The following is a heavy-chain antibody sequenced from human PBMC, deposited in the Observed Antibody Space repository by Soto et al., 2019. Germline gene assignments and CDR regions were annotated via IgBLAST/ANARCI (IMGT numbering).Heavy chain of an antibody. J-gene: IGHJ5*02. CDR3: ARALASKYCSGGSCYSSNNWFDP. D-gene: IGHD2-15*01. V-gene: IGHV4-31*03. CDR1: GGSISSGGYY. CDR2: IYYSGST. Sequence: SETLSLTCTVSGGSISSGGYYWSWIRQHPGKGLEWIGYIYYSGSTYYNPSLKSRVTISVDTSKNQFSLKLSSVTAADTAVYYCARALASKYCSGGSCYSSNNWFDPWGQGTLVTVSS.